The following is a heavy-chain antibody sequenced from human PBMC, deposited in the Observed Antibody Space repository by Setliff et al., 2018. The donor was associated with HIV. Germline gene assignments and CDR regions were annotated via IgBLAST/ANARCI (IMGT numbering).Heavy chain of an antibody. J-gene: IGHJ1*01. Sequence: SSETLSLTCTVSNVSFNSYYWSWIRHPAGRALEWIGRIYSSGSTNYNPSLKSRVKMSLDTSKNQFSLKLSSVTAAGTAVYFCARDPYCSGDGCFRYYQHWGRGTLVTVSS. CDR2: IYSSGST. CDR1: NVSFNSYY. CDR3: ARDPYCSGDGCFRYYQH. V-gene: IGHV4-4*07. D-gene: IGHD2-15*01.